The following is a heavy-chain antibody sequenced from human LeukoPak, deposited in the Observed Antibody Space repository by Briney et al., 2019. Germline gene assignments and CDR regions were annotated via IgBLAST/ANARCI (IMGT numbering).Heavy chain of an antibody. CDR2: IYPNSGGT. D-gene: IGHD3-22*01. CDR1: GYTFTGYN. J-gene: IGHJ4*02. CDR3: ARDRPRPSGYDY. Sequence: ASVKVSSKPSGYTFTGYNMHWVRPAPGPGLEWMGWIYPNSGGTNYAQKFQGRVTMTRDTSLSTAYMELSRLRYVDTAVYYCARDRPRPSGYDYWGQGTLVTVSS. V-gene: IGHV1-2*02.